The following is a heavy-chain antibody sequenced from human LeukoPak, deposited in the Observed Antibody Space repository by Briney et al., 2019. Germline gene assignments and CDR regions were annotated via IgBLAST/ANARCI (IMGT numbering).Heavy chain of an antibody. CDR1: GYSISSGYY. CDR3: ARVGSYGSGSYYNYYYYYYMDV. Sequence: SETLSLTCTVSGYSISSGYYWGWIRQPPGKGLEWIGSIYHSGSTYYNPSLKSRVTISVDTSKNQSSLKLSSVTAADTAVYYCARVGSYGSGSYYNYYYYYYMDVWGKGTTVTISS. CDR2: IYHSGST. V-gene: IGHV4-38-2*02. D-gene: IGHD3-10*01. J-gene: IGHJ6*03.